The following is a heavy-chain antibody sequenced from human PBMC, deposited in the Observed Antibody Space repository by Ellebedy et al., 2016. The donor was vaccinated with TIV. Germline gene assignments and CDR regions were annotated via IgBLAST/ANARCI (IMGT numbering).Heavy chain of an antibody. J-gene: IGHJ6*02. CDR3: AREWMRGMDV. Sequence: GGSLRLXCAASGFTFSSYWMPWVRQAPGKGLVWVSRINSDGSTTSYADSVKGRFTISRDNAKNTLYLQMNRLRAEDTAVYYCAREWMRGMDVWGQGTTVTVSS. D-gene: IGHD2-2*03. V-gene: IGHV3-74*01. CDR1: GFTFSSYW. CDR2: INSDGSTT.